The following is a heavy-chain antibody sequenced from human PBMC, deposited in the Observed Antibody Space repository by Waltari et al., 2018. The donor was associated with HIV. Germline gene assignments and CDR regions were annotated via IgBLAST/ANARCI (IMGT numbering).Heavy chain of an antibody. CDR2: IKSKTDGGTT. D-gene: IGHD3-10*01. Sequence: EVQLVESGGGLVKPGGSLRLSCAASGFIFSNARMSWVRQAPGKGLEWVGRIKSKTDGGTTDYAAPVKGRFTISRDDSKNTLYLQMNSLKTEDTAVYYCTTLVLLGVGMDVWGQGTTVTVSS. CDR1: GFIFSNAR. CDR3: TTLVLLGVGMDV. V-gene: IGHV3-15*01. J-gene: IGHJ6*02.